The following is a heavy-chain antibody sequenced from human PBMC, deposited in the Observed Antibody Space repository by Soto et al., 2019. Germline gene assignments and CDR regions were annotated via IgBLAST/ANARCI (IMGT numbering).Heavy chain of an antibody. Sequence: GWSLRRSCAASVFTFSSYAMIWVLQSPVKVLEWVSGISGVGGSTYDTDSVKGRFTISRDNSKNTLYLQMNSLRAEDTAVYYCAKGSYCSSTSCYYYYMDVWGKGTTVTVSS. CDR3: AKGSYCSSTSCYYYYMDV. CDR1: VFTFSSYA. J-gene: IGHJ6*03. CDR2: ISGVGGST. D-gene: IGHD2-2*01. V-gene: IGHV3-23*01.